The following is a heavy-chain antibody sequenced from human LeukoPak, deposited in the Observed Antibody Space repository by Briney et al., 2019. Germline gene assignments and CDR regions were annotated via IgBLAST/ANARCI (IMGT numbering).Heavy chain of an antibody. D-gene: IGHD3-3*01. J-gene: IGHJ2*01. CDR2: IYYSGST. Sequence: SETLSLTCTVSGGPISSHYWSWIRQPPGKGLEWIGYIYYSGSTDYNPSLKSRVTISVDTSKKQFSLKLSSVTAADTAVYYCARVVGISIFGVVAHLRFFDLWGRGTLVSVSS. CDR1: GGPISSHY. V-gene: IGHV4-59*11. CDR3: ARVVGISIFGVVAHLRFFDL.